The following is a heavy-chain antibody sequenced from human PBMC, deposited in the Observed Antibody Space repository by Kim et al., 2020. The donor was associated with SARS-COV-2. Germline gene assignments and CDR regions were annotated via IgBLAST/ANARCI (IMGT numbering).Heavy chain of an antibody. V-gene: IGHV1-46*01. CDR3: ARESSDDYGDYGLFDY. Sequence: KFQGRVTMTRDTSTSTVYMELSSLRSEDTAVYYCARESSDDYGDYGLFDYWGQGTLVTVSS. D-gene: IGHD4-17*01. J-gene: IGHJ4*02.